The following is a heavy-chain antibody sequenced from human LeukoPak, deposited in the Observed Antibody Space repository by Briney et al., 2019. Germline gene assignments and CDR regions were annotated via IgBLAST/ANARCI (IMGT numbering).Heavy chain of an antibody. J-gene: IGHJ4*02. Sequence: PGGTLRLSCAASGFTFSSYGMSWVRQAPGKGLEWVSAISGSGGSTYYADSVKGRFTISRDNSKNTLYLQMNSLRAEDTAVYYCAKESSGGSGSYRFDYWGQGTLVTVSS. D-gene: IGHD3-10*01. V-gene: IGHV3-23*01. CDR2: ISGSGGST. CDR3: AKESSGGSGSYRFDY. CDR1: GFTFSSYG.